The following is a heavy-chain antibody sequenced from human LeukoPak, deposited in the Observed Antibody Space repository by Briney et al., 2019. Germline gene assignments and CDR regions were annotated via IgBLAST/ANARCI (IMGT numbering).Heavy chain of an antibody. Sequence: GGSLRLSCAASGFTFTTYWMRWVRQAPGKGLEWVANIKQDGTEKYYMDSVKGRFTISRDNAKNSLDLQMSSLRADDTAVYYCARVAAAVPDQWGQGTLVTVSS. CDR2: IKQDGTEK. CDR3: ARVAAAVPDQ. D-gene: IGHD6-13*01. V-gene: IGHV3-7*04. J-gene: IGHJ5*02. CDR1: GFTFTTYW.